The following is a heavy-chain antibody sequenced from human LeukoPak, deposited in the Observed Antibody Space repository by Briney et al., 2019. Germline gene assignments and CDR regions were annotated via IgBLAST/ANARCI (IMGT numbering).Heavy chain of an antibody. CDR3: AKREVVVDAAYYFDY. Sequence: GGSLRLSCAASGFTFSSYAMSWVRQAPGKGLEWVSAISGSGGSTYYADSVKGRFTISRDNSENTLYLQMDSLRAEDTAVYYCAKREVVVDAAYYFDYWGQGTLVTVSS. V-gene: IGHV3-23*01. CDR1: GFTFSSYA. J-gene: IGHJ4*02. D-gene: IGHD2-15*01. CDR2: ISGSGGST.